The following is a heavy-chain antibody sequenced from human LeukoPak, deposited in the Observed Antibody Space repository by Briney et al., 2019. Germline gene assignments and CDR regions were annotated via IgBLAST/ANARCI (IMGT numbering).Heavy chain of an antibody. CDR1: GFTFSSYA. J-gene: IGHJ5*02. CDR2: ISSNGGST. D-gene: IGHD6-13*01. V-gene: IGHV3-64D*06. Sequence: GGSLRLSCSASGFTFSSYALHWVRQAPGKGLEYVSSISSNGGSTYYADSVKGRFIISRDNSKNTMYLQMSSLRAEDTAVYYCVKVNRLAAVRGWSDPWGQGTLVTVSS. CDR3: VKVNRLAAVRGWSDP.